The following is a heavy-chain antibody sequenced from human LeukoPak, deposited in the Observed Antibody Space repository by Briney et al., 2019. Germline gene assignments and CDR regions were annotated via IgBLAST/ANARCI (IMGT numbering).Heavy chain of an antibody. D-gene: IGHD3-3*01. V-gene: IGHV4-38-2*01. CDR3: ASALRFLIDY. CDR2: IYHSGST. J-gene: IGHJ4*02. CDR1: GFTVSSNY. Sequence: GSLRLSCAASGFTVSSNYMSWVRQPPGKGLEWIGSIYHSGSTYSYPSLKSRVTISVDTSKNQFSLKLSSVTAADTAVYYCASALRFLIDYWGQGTLVTVSS.